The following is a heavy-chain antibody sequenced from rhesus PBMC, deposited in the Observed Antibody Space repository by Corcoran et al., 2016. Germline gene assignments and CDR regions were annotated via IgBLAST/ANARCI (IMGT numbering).Heavy chain of an antibody. CDR3: ARVVGTHFDY. CDR1: GGSLSDRYY. D-gene: IGHD5-24*01. Sequence: QVQLQESGPGLVKPSETLSLTSAVSGGSLSDRYYSRCIRQPPGKGLEWIGYIYGSGGSTYYNPSLKSRVTISTDTSKNQFSLKLSSVTAADTAVYYCARVVGTHFDYWGQGVLVTVSS. V-gene: IGHV4-106*01. J-gene: IGHJ4*01. CDR2: IYGSGGST.